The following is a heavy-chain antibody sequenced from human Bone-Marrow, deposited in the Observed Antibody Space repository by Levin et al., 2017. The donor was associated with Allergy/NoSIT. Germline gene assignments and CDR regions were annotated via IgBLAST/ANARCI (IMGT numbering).Heavy chain of an antibody. Sequence: PAASVKVSCKASGYAFTSHGLSWVRQAPGQGLEWVGWITPFNGATDYAQRFKGRVTMTRDTSTSTAYMELRSLRSDDTAVYWCARERDIRGYSGYERTPFVIWGQGTQVTVSS. J-gene: IGHJ4*02. CDR1: GYAFTSHG. CDR3: ARERDIRGYSGYERTPFVI. CDR2: ITPFNGAT. D-gene: IGHD5-12*01. V-gene: IGHV1-18*01.